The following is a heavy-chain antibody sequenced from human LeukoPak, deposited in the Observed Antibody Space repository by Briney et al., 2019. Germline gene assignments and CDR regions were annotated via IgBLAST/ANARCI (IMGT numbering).Heavy chain of an antibody. CDR1: GGSFSGYY. J-gene: IGHJ6*02. V-gene: IGHV4-34*01. CDR3: ARGLGYYDSSGYYYYYYGMDV. D-gene: IGHD3-22*01. Sequence: PSETLSLTCAVYGGSFSGYYWSWIRQPPGKGLEWIGEINHSGGTNYNPSLKSRVTISVDTSKNQFSLKLSSVTAADTAVYYCARGLGYYDSSGYYYYYYGMDVWGQGTTVTVSS. CDR2: INHSGGT.